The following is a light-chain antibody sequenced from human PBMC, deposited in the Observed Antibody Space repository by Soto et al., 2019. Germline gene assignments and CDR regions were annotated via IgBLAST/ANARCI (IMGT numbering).Light chain of an antibody. CDR2: GAS. J-gene: IGKJ4*01. CDR1: QSVSNNY. V-gene: IGKV3-20*01. Sequence: EIVLTQSPGTLSLSPGERATLSCRASQSVSNNYLAWYQQKPGQAPRLLIYGASTRATGIPARFSGSGSGTEFTLTISSLQPDDFATYYCQQYISYSQFTFGGGTKVDIK. CDR3: QQYISYSQFT.